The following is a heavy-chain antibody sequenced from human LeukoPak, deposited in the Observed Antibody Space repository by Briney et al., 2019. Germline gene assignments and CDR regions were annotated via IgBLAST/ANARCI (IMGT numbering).Heavy chain of an antibody. CDR1: GFIFSRFS. CDR2: IGSGGTT. Sequence: PGGSLRLSCAASGFIFSRFSMSWVRQAPGKGLEWVSGIGSGGTTHYADSVKGRFTISRDNSKNTLYLQMNSLRAEDTAVYYCAREASDAFDIWGQGTMVTVSS. J-gene: IGHJ3*02. CDR3: AREASDAFDI. V-gene: IGHV3-23*01.